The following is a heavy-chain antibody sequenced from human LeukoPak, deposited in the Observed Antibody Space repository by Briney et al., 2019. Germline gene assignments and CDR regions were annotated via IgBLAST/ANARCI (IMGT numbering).Heavy chain of an antibody. V-gene: IGHV4-34*01. Sequence: SETLSLTCAVYGGSFSGYYWSWIPQPPGKGLEWIGEINHSGSTNYNPSLKSRVTISVDTSKNQFSLKLSSVTAADTAVYYCARDRGYSYGPWGQGTLVTVSS. CDR2: INHSGST. J-gene: IGHJ4*02. CDR3: ARDRGYSYGP. D-gene: IGHD5-18*01. CDR1: GGSFSGYY.